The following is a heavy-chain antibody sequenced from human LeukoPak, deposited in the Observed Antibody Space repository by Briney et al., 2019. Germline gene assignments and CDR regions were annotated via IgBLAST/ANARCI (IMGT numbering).Heavy chain of an antibody. Sequence: GGSLRLSCAASGFTFSSYAMSWVRQAPGKGLEWVSAISGSGGSTYYADSVKGRFTISRDNSKNTLYLQMNSQRAEDTAVYYCAKRNRYYDSSGGIWGQGTLVTVSS. CDR3: AKRNRYYDSSGGI. CDR2: ISGSGGST. V-gene: IGHV3-23*01. J-gene: IGHJ4*02. D-gene: IGHD3-22*01. CDR1: GFTFSSYA.